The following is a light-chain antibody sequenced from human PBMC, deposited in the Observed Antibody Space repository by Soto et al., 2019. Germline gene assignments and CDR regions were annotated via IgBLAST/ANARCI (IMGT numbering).Light chain of an antibody. CDR3: QNSNSAPPAGT. Sequence: DFQMTQSPSSLSASVGDRVTITYRASQGINNHLAWFQQKPGKVPKVLIYAASTLQSGVPSRFSGSGSGTDFTLTISSLQPEDVATYYCQNSNSAPPAGTFGGGTKVEIK. V-gene: IGKV1-27*01. CDR2: AAS. J-gene: IGKJ4*01. CDR1: QGINNH.